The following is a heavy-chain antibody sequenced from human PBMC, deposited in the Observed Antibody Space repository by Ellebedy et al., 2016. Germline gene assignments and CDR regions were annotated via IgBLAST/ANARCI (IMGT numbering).Heavy chain of an antibody. CDR3: ARDRGTVPTSFDAFDI. CDR2: TFYTSKWNY. CDR1: GDSVTNNDDA. D-gene: IGHD4-17*01. V-gene: IGHV6-1*01. Sequence: SQTLSLTCAISGDSVTNNDDAWTWIRQSPSRGLEWLGRTFYTSKWNYDYALSVKSRITITADTSKNQFSLHLNSVIPEDTAVYYCARDRGTVPTSFDAFDIWGQGTEVTVSS. J-gene: IGHJ3*02.